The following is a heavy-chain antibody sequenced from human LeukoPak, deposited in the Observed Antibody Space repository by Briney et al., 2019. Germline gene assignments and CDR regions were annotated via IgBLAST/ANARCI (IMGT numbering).Heavy chain of an antibody. CDR1: GFTFSSYA. CDR3: AIGRENFQH. V-gene: IGHV3-21*01. J-gene: IGHJ1*01. Sequence: PGRSLRLSCAASGFTFSSYAMHWVRQAPGKGLEWVSAISGSGGYTYYADSVKGRFTISRDNAKNSLYLQMNSLRAEDTAVYYCAIGRENFQHWGQGTLVTVSS. CDR2: ISGSGGYT.